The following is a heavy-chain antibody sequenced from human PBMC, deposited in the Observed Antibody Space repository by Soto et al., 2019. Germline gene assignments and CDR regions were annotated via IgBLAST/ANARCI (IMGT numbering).Heavy chain of an antibody. V-gene: IGHV3-23*01. CDR2: ISGTGSST. CDR1: GFTFYSYA. Sequence: EVQLLESGGGLVQPGGSLRLSCAASGFTFYSYAMTWVRQAPGKGLEWVSAISGTGSSTYYADSVKGRVTISRDNSKNTLYLQMNSLRAEDTALYYCAKATGNSYGSNDYWGQGTLVTVSS. D-gene: IGHD5-12*01. CDR3: AKATGNSYGSNDY. J-gene: IGHJ4*02.